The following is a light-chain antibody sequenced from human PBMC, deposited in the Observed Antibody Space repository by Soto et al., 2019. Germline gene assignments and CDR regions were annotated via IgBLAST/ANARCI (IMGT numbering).Light chain of an antibody. J-gene: IGLJ2*01. V-gene: IGLV1-44*01. CDR3: AAWDDSLSGVI. CDR1: RSNIGTNY. CDR2: SSD. Sequence: QSMLTQPPSASGTPGQRVTISCSGGRSNIGTNYVHWYQKLPGTAPKLLIYSSDHRPSGVPDRFSGTKSGTSASLVISGLQSEDEGDYYCAAWDDSLSGVIFGGGTKLTVL.